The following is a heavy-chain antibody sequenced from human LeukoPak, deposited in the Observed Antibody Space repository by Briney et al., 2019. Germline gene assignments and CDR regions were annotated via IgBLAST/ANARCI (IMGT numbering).Heavy chain of an antibody. CDR1: GFTFSDYA. V-gene: IGHV3-23*01. J-gene: IGHJ4*02. Sequence: GGSLRLSCAASGFTFSDYAMTWVRQAPGKGLEWVSAISGSGGSTYYADSVKGRFTISRDNSKDTLSLQMNSLRAEDTAVYYCAKDRLPMVRGIDYWGQGTLVTVSS. D-gene: IGHD3-10*01. CDR2: ISGSGGST. CDR3: AKDRLPMVRGIDY.